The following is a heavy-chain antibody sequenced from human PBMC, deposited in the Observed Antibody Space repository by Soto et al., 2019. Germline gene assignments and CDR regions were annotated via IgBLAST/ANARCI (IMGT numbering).Heavy chain of an antibody. CDR3: ARGRGYYDSSGPIDP. V-gene: IGHV4-30-2*01. CDR2: IYHSGST. Sequence: PSETLSLTCAVSGGSISSGGYSWSWIRQPPGKGLEWIGYIYHSGSTYYNPSLKSRVTISVDRSKNQFSLKLSSVTAADTAVYYCARGRGYYDSSGPIDPWGQGTLVTV. CDR1: GGSISSGGYS. J-gene: IGHJ5*02. D-gene: IGHD3-22*01.